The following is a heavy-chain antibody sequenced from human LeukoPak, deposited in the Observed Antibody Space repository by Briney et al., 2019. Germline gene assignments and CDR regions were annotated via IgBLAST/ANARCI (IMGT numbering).Heavy chain of an antibody. CDR1: GGSISSYY. D-gene: IGHD5-18*01. Sequence: SETLSFTCSVSGGSISSYYWSWIRQPPGRGLEWIGYIYYSGRTSYNPSLKSRVTISVDTSKNQFSLRLSSVTAADTAVYYCARGQKYRSGYTVTELGSGYLDYWGQGPLVTVSS. V-gene: IGHV4-59*01. J-gene: IGHJ4*02. CDR2: IYYSGRT. CDR3: ARGQKYRSGYTVTELGSGYLDY.